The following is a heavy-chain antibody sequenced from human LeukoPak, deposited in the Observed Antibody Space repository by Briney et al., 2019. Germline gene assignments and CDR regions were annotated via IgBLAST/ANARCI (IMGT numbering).Heavy chain of an antibody. D-gene: IGHD3-16*02. V-gene: IGHV4-39*02. CDR3: ARGKGDDYVWGSYRQNNWFDP. J-gene: IGHJ5*02. CDR1: GGSISLSYYY. CDR2: VYYSGTT. Sequence: SETLSLTCSVSGGSISLSYYYWGWIRQPPGKALEWIGSVYYSGTTSYNPSLKSRVTISVDMSKNHFSLRLSSVTAADTAVYYCARGKGDDYVWGSYRQNNWFDPWGQGTLVTVSS.